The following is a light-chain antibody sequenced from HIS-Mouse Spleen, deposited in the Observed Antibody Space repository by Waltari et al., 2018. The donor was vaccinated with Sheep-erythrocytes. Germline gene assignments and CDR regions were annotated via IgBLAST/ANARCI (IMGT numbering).Light chain of an antibody. CDR2: DVS. CDR1: SSDVGGYNY. Sequence: QSALTQPRSVSGSPGQSVTISCTGTSSDVGGYNYVSCYQQPPGKAPQLMIYDVSTGPSGVPDRFSGSKSGNTASMTISGLQAEDEADYYCCSYAGSYNHVFATGTKVTVL. CDR3: CSYAGSYNHV. J-gene: IGLJ1*01. V-gene: IGLV2-11*01.